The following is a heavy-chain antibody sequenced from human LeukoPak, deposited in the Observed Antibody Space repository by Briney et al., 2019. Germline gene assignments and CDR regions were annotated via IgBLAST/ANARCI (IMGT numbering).Heavy chain of an antibody. D-gene: IGHD3-10*01. CDR3: AKHVKYGSGSLWNWFDP. CDR2: IYYSGST. J-gene: IGHJ5*02. V-gene: IGHV4-59*01. CDR1: GGSISSYY. Sequence: LETLSLTCTVSGGSISSYYWSWIRQPPGRGLEWIGYIYYSGSTNYNPSLKSRVTISVDTSKNQFSLKLSSVTAADTAVYYCAKHVKYGSGSLWNWFDPWGQGTLVTVSS.